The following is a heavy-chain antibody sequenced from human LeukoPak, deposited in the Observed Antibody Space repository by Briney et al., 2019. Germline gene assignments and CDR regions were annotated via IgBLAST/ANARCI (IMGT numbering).Heavy chain of an antibody. D-gene: IGHD3-10*01. Sequence: ASVKVSCKVSGYTLTELSMHWVRQAPGKGLEWMGWISAYNGNTNYAQKLQGRVTMTTDTSTSTAYMELRSLRSDDTAVYYCARAYYYGSGSYIPVGYWGQGTLVTVSS. CDR1: GYTLTELS. J-gene: IGHJ4*02. CDR3: ARAYYYGSGSYIPVGY. V-gene: IGHV1-18*01. CDR2: ISAYNGNT.